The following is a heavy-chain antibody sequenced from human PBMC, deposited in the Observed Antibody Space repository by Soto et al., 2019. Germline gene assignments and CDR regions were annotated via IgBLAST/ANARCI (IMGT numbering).Heavy chain of an antibody. CDR2: MNPNSGDT. Sequence: QVQLVQSGAEVKKPGASVKVSCTFTSYDINWVRQATGQGLAWMAWMNPNSGDTRYAQKLQGRVTMTRNTSSFTAYMELSSLRSEDTSVYYCERGPGSSDLRFSYYYMDVWGQGTTVTVSS. CDR3: ERGPGSSDLRFSYYYMDV. J-gene: IGHJ6*02. V-gene: IGHV1-8*01. D-gene: IGHD6-19*01. CDR1: FTSYD.